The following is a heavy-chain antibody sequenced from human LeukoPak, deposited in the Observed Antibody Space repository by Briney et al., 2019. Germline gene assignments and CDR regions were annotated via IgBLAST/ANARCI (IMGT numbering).Heavy chain of an antibody. CDR1: GGSISSYY. V-gene: IGHV4-4*07. CDR2: IYTSGST. CDR3: ARASVASHYYYGMDV. J-gene: IGHJ6*02. D-gene: IGHD4-23*01. Sequence: SETLSLTCTVSGGSISSYYWSWIRQPAGKGLEWIGRIYTSGSTNYNPPLKSRVTMSVDTSKNQFSLKLSSVTAADTAVYYCARASVASHYYYGMDVWGQGTTVTVSS.